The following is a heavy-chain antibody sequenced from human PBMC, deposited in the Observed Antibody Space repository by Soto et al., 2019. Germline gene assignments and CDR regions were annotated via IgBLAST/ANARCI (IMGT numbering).Heavy chain of an antibody. D-gene: IGHD3-3*01. J-gene: IGHJ4*02. CDR2: INTDGSST. Sequence: EVQLVESGGGLVQPWGSLRLSCAASGFSFSSKWMHWVRHAPGKGLVWVSRINTDGSSTSHADFVKGRFTISRDNAKNTLYLQMNSLRTEDTAVYYCAREDFGVFSVAYFDYWGQGTLVTVSS. CDR3: AREDFGVFSVAYFDY. CDR1: GFSFSSKW. V-gene: IGHV3-74*01.